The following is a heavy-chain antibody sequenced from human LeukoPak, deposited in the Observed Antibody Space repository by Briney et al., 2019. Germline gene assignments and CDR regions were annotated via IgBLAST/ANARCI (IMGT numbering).Heavy chain of an antibody. V-gene: IGHV4-59*01. CDR2: IYYSGST. CDR1: GGSISSYY. Sequence: SETLSLTCTVSGGSISSYYWSWIRQPPGKGLEWIGYIYYSGSTNYNPSLKSRVTIPVDTSKNQFSLKLSSVTAADTAVYYCAREWMVPDWFDPWGQGTLVTVSS. CDR3: AREWMVPDWFDP. J-gene: IGHJ5*02. D-gene: IGHD6-19*01.